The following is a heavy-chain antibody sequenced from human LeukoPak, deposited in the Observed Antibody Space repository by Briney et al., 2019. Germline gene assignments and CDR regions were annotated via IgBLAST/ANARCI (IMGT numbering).Heavy chain of an antibody. J-gene: IGHJ3*02. CDR2: IYYSGST. Sequence: SQTLSLTCTVSGGSISSGDYYWSWIRQPPGKGLEWIGYIYYSGSTYYNPSLKSRVTISADTSKNQFSLKLSSVTAADTAVYYCARGRRECGSSGYIGTDAFDIWGQGTMVTVSS. CDR3: ARGRRECGSSGYIGTDAFDI. D-gene: IGHD3-22*01. CDR1: GGSISSGDYY. V-gene: IGHV4-30-4*01.